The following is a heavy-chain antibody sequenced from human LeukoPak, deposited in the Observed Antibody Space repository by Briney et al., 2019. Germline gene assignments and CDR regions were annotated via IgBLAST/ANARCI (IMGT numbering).Heavy chain of an antibody. V-gene: IGHV3-11*04. CDR2: ISSIGSTI. J-gene: IGHJ4*02. CDR1: GFTFSDYY. D-gene: IGHD6-19*01. CDR3: ARANNAGWFDY. Sequence: PGGSLRLSCAASGFTFSDYYMSWIRQAPGKGLEWVAYISSIGSTIYYADSVKGRFTISRDNAKNSLFLQMSSLRVEDTAVYYCARANNAGWFDYWGQGTLVTVSS.